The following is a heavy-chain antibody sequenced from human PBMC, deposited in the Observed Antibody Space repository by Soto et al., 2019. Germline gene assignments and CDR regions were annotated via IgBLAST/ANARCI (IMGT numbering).Heavy chain of an antibody. Sequence: LRLSCAASGFTFSNAWMSWVRQAPGKGLEWVGRIKSKTDGGTTDYAAPVKGRFTISRDDSKNTLYLQMNSLKTEDTAVYYCTTGVAYCGGDCAPNYWGQGTLVTVSS. D-gene: IGHD2-21*02. J-gene: IGHJ4*02. CDR1: GFTFSNAW. CDR2: IKSKTDGGTT. CDR3: TTGVAYCGGDCAPNY. V-gene: IGHV3-15*01.